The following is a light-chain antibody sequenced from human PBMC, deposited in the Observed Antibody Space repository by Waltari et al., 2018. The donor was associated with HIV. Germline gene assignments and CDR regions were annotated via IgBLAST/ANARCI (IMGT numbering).Light chain of an antibody. CDR3: ASYTRTSTVV. V-gene: IGLV2-14*01. CDR2: DAN. J-gene: IGLJ3*02. Sequence: QSALTQPASVSGSLGQSITISCIGTSSDIATYVSWYQHHPDNAPRLVIYDANTRPSGIPLRFSGSKAGNTASLTISGLQAEDEADYYCASYTRTSTVVFSGGTKVTVL. CDR1: SSDIATY.